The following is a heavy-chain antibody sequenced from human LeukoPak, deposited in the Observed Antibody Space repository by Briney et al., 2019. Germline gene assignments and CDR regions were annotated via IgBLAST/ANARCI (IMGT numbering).Heavy chain of an antibody. J-gene: IGHJ6*03. CDR2: IYTSGST. Sequence: SETLSLTCTVSGGSISSGSYYWSWIRQPAGKGLEWIGRIYTSGSTNYSPSLKSRVTISVDTSKNQFSLKLSSVTAADTAVYYCARDRIYYYYMDVWGKGTTVTVSS. CDR1: GGSISSGSYY. V-gene: IGHV4-61*02. CDR3: ARDRIYYYYMDV.